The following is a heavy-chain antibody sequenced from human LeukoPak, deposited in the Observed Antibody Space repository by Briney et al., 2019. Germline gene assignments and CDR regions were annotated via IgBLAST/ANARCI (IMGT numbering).Heavy chain of an antibody. CDR2: ISYDGSNK. J-gene: IGHJ4*02. Sequence: GGSLRLSCAASGFTFSSYAMHWVRQAPGKGLEWVAVISYDGSNKYYADSVKGRFTISRDNSKNTLYLQMNSLRAEDTAVYYCARDGHDSSGYYGGVFDYWGQGTLVTVSS. CDR3: ARDGHDSSGYYGGVFDY. V-gene: IGHV3-30-3*01. D-gene: IGHD3-22*01. CDR1: GFTFSSYA.